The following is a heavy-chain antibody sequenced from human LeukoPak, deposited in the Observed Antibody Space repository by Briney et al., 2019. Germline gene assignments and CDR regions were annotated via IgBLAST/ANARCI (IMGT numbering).Heavy chain of an antibody. D-gene: IGHD2-2*01. J-gene: IGHJ4*02. Sequence: ASVKVSCKASGYTFTSYGISWVRQAPGQGLEWMGRISAYNGNTNYAQKLQGRVTMTTDTSTSTAYMELRSLRSDDTAVYYCARVRDIVVVPAAQDGDYWGQGTLVTVSS. CDR3: ARVRDIVVVPAAQDGDY. V-gene: IGHV1-18*01. CDR1: GYTFTSYG. CDR2: ISAYNGNT.